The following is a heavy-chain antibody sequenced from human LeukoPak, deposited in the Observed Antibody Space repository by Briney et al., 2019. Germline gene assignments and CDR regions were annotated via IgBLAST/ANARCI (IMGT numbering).Heavy chain of an antibody. CDR2: IIPILGIA. V-gene: IGHV1-69*04. J-gene: IGHJ4*02. Sequence: GASVTLSCTASGATFTSYAISWVRHAHGQGLEWMGRIIPILGIANYAQKFQGRVTITADKSTGTAYMELSSLRSEDTAVYYCAAGTTVVTPVRGGDYWGGGSLVTVCS. D-gene: IGHD4-23*01. CDR1: GATFTSYA. CDR3: AAGTTVVTPVRGGDY.